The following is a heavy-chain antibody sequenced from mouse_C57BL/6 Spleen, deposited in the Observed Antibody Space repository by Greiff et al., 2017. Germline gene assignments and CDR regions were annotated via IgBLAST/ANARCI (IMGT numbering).Heavy chain of an antibody. CDR2: IRNKANNHAT. Sequence: EVKLVESGGGLVQPGGSMKLSCAASGFTFSDAWMDWVRQSPEKGLEWVAEIRNKANNHATYYAESVKGRFTISRDDSKSSVYLQMNSLRAEDTGIYYCTRPYYYGSSPYFDYWGQGTTLTVSS. V-gene: IGHV6-6*01. J-gene: IGHJ2*01. CDR3: TRPYYYGSSPYFDY. CDR1: GFTFSDAW. D-gene: IGHD1-1*01.